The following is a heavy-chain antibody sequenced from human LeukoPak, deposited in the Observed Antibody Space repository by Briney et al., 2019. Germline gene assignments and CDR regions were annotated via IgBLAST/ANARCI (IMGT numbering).Heavy chain of an antibody. J-gene: IGHJ4*02. Sequence: ASVKVSCKASGYTFTSYYMHWVRQAPGKGLAWMGIINPSGGSTRYAQKFQGRVTMTRDASTSTVYMELSSLRSEDTAVYYCARNPVTTKYFDYWGQGTLVTVSS. D-gene: IGHD4-17*01. CDR1: GYTFTSYY. CDR3: ARNPVTTKYFDY. CDR2: INPSGGST. V-gene: IGHV1-46*01.